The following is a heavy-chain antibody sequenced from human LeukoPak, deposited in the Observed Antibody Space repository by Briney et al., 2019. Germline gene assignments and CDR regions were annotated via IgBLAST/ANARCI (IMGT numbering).Heavy chain of an antibody. D-gene: IGHD1-26*01. Sequence: SETLSLTCTVSGGSISDYYWNWLRQPAGKGLEWIGRIYASGSTNYNPSLRSRVTISVHKSKNQFSLKPTSATAADTAVYYCARSYLGGTYYDWFDPWGQGALVTVSS. J-gene: IGHJ5*02. V-gene: IGHV4-4*07. CDR1: GGSISDYY. CDR3: ARSYLGGTYYDWFDP. CDR2: IYASGST.